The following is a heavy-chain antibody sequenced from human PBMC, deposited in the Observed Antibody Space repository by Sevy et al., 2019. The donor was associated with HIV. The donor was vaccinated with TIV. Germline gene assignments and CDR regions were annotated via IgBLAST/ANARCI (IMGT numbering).Heavy chain of an antibody. CDR3: ATVPYYDFWIGFDDY. V-gene: IGHV3-11*01. Sequence: GGSLRLSCAASGFTFSDYYMSWVRQAPGKGLEWVSYISSSGSTIYYADSVKGRFTISRDKTKNSLYLQMNSLRADDTAVYYCATVPYYDFWIGFDDYWGQGTLVTVSS. CDR2: ISSSGSTI. CDR1: GFTFSDYY. D-gene: IGHD3-3*01. J-gene: IGHJ4*02.